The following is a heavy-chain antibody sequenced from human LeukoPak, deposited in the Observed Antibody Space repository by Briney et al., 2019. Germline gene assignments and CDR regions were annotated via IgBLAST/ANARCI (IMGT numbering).Heavy chain of an antibody. D-gene: IGHD5-18*01. CDR3: ARGGDTAMVRVDGFDI. Sequence: ASVKVSCKASGYTFSGYYMHWVRQAPGQGLEWLGWINPNGGGTKYAQKFQDWVTMTRDTSISTAYLELSRQRSDDTAVYYCARGGDTAMVRVDGFDIWGPGTMVTVSS. CDR1: GYTFSGYY. V-gene: IGHV1-2*04. J-gene: IGHJ3*02. CDR2: INPNGGGT.